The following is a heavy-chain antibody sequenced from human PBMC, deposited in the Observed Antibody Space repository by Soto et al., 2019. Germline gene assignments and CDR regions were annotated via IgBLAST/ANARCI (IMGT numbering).Heavy chain of an antibody. D-gene: IGHD3-22*01. J-gene: IGHJ4*02. V-gene: IGHV3-21*01. Sequence: GGSLRLSVAAPGITFNTNSMNWVRQAPGRGLEWVSSISSRSSNIDYADPVKGRFTISRDNANNSLYLQMNNLSADDTAVYYCARDTKMLAPLIYMDHWGRGTLVTVSS. CDR2: ISSRSSNI. CDR1: GITFNTNS. CDR3: ARDTKMLAPLIYMDH.